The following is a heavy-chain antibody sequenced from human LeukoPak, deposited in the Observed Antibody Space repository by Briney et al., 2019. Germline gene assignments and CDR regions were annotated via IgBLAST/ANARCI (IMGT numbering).Heavy chain of an antibody. CDR3: ARDGTAMAAYNWFDP. D-gene: IGHD5-18*01. CDR2: IIPIFGTA. CDR1: GGTSSSYA. J-gene: IGHJ5*02. Sequence: SVKVSCKASGGTSSSYAISWVRQAPGQGLEWMGGIIPIFGTANYAQKFQGRVTITADKSTSTAYMELSSLRSEDTAVYYCARDGTAMAAYNWFDPWGQGTLVTVSS. V-gene: IGHV1-69*06.